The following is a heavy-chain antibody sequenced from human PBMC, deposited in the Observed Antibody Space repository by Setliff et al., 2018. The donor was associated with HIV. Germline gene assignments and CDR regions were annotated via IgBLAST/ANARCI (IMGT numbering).Heavy chain of an antibody. J-gene: IGHJ4*02. CDR2: IYSSGST. CDR1: GGSISKYF. D-gene: IGHD2-21*02. Sequence: TLSLTCTVSGGSISKYFWSWIRQSAEKGLEWIGRIYSSGSTNQNPSLKSRVSMSVDTSKSQFSLNLSSVTAADTAVYYCARHANGPYGPFGDLLYFDYWGLGTLVTVPQ. V-gene: IGHV4-4*07. CDR3: ARHANGPYGPFGDLLYFDY.